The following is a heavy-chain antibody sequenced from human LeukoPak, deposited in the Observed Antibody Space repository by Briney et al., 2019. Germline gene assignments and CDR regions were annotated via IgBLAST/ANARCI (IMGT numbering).Heavy chain of an antibody. CDR2: IKQDGSEK. Sequence: PGGSLRLSCAASGFTFSSYWMSWVRQAPGKGLEWVANIKQDGSEKYYVDSVKGRFTISRDNAKNSLYLQMNSLRAEDTAVYYCARDATPRRKYYDILTEYYMDVWGKGTTVTISS. V-gene: IGHV3-7*01. CDR3: ARDATPRRKYYDILTEYYMDV. J-gene: IGHJ6*03. D-gene: IGHD3-9*01. CDR1: GFTFSSYW.